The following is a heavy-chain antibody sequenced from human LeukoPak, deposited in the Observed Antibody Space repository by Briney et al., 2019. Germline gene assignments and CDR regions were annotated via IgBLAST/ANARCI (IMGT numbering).Heavy chain of an antibody. J-gene: IGHJ4*02. CDR2: IRYDGSNK. Sequence: GGSLRLSCAASGFTFDDYAMHWVRQAPGKGLEWVAFIRYDGSNKYYADSVKGRFTISRDNFKNTLYLQMNSLRAENTAVYYCAKAPYGSFDYWGQGTLVTVSS. CDR1: GFTFDDYA. V-gene: IGHV3-30*02. D-gene: IGHD3-10*01. CDR3: AKAPYGSFDY.